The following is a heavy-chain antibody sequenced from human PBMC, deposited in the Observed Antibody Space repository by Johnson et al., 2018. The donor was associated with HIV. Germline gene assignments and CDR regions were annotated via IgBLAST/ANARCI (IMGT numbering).Heavy chain of an antibody. CDR2: ILFVGSDK. D-gene: IGHD2-2*01. CDR3: AKGLWLKYQLLHDGFDI. CDR1: GFTFSSYG. V-gene: IGHV3-30*02. J-gene: IGHJ3*02. Sequence: QVQLVESGGGVVPPGGSLTLSCAASGFTFSSYGMHWGRQAPVKGLAWVGFILFVGSDKFYAVSVKGRIPISRDNSKNTRYLQMNSLSAEDSAVYYCAKGLWLKYQLLHDGFDIWGQGTMVTVSS.